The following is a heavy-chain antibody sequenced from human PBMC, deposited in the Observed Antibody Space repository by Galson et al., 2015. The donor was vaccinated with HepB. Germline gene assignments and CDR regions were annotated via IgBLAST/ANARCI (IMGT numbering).Heavy chain of an antibody. Sequence: SLRLSCAASGFTFSSYAMSWVRQAPGKGLEWVSAISGSGGSTYYADSVKGRFTISRDNSKNTLYLQMNSLRAEDTAVYYCAKDRQGIAAAVDAFDIWGQGTMVTVSS. V-gene: IGHV3-23*01. J-gene: IGHJ3*02. CDR1: GFTFSSYA. CDR2: ISGSGGST. CDR3: AKDRQGIAAAVDAFDI. D-gene: IGHD6-13*01.